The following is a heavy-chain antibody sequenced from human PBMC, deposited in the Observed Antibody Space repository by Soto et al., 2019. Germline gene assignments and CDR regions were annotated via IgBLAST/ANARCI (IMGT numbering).Heavy chain of an antibody. Sequence: VGSLRLSCVVSGFTLGAYSMNWVRQAPGKGLEWVSYISDSGSRMYYADSVKGRFTISRDNAKNTLYLQMNSLRAEDTAVYYCARPRYDDSGTPFDHWGQGTLVTVSS. CDR2: ISDSGSRM. D-gene: IGHD3-22*01. CDR1: GFTLGAYS. J-gene: IGHJ4*02. V-gene: IGHV3-48*04. CDR3: ARPRYDDSGTPFDH.